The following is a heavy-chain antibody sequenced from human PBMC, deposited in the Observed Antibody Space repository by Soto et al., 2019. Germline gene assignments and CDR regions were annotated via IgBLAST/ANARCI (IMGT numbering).Heavy chain of an antibody. CDR2: IYHNGIT. J-gene: IGHJ4*02. CDR1: GTSISSTYW. V-gene: IGHV4-4*02. D-gene: IGHD2-21*01. CDR3: ATVPPRIVVVLAEFPT. Sequence: QVQLKQSGPGLVRPSGTLSLTCRVSGTSISSTYWWTWVRQSPGKGLEWIGEIYHNGITKYNPSLKSRVSLSVDQSNNQFSLNLTSVTAADTAVYYCATVPPRIVVVLAEFPTWGQGTLVTVSS.